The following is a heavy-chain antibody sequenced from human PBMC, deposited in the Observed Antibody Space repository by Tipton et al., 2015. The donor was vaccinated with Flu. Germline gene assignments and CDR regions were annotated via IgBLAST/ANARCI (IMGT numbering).Heavy chain of an antibody. CDR3: ARRDYSNYVSEPKNWFDP. CDR2: VHRTGSP. CDR1: GDSIGSQYF. D-gene: IGHD4-11*01. V-gene: IGHV4-38-2*01. Sequence: TLSLTCAVSGDSIGSQYFWGWIRQPPGKGLEWIGNVHRTGSPYYNPSLRSRVTIAVDEPKIQFSLRLTSVTAADTAVYYWARRDYSNYVSEPKNWFDPWGPGILVTVSS. J-gene: IGHJ5*02.